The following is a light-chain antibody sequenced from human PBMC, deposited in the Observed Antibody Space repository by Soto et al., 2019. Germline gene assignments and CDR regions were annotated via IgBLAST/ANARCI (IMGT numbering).Light chain of an antibody. CDR3: QQYGNVPLT. CDR2: RVS. CDR1: QSVSNRY. V-gene: IGKV3-20*01. J-gene: IGKJ4*01. Sequence: EVVLTQSPGTLSLSPGEGATLSCRASQSVSNRYFAWYQQKPGQAPRLLIYRVSSRATGIPDRFSGSGSGTDFTLTISRLESEDFAVYYCQQYGNVPLTFGGGTKVDIK.